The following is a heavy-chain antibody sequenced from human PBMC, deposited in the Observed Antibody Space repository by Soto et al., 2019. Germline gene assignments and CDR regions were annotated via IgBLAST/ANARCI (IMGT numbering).Heavy chain of an antibody. CDR1: GFTFSSYA. CDR2: ISGSGGST. Sequence: EVQLLESGGGLVQPGGSLRLSCAASGFTFSSYAMSWVRQAPGKGLEWVSAISGSGGSTYYADSVKGRFTISRDNSKNTLYLQRTSLRAEDTAVYYCASLPDRPLYYDGMDVWGQGTTVTVSS. CDR3: ASLPDRPLYYDGMDV. J-gene: IGHJ6*02. V-gene: IGHV3-23*01.